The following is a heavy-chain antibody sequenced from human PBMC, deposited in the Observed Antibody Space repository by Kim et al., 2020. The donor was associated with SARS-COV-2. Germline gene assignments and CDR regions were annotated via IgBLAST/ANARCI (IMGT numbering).Heavy chain of an antibody. CDR3: ARDRGDYGDYYVAVILSYYGMDV. J-gene: IGHJ6*02. CDR2: ISSSGSTI. Sequence: GGSLRLSCAASGFTFSDYYMSWIRQAPGKGLEWVSYISSSGSTIYYADSVKGRFTISRDNAKNSLYLQMNSLRAEDTAVYYCARDRGDYGDYYVAVILSYYGMDVWGQGTTVTVSS. CDR1: GFTFSDYY. V-gene: IGHV3-11*01. D-gene: IGHD4-17*01.